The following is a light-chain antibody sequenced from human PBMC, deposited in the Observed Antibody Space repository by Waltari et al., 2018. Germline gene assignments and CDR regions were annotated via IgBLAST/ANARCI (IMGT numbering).Light chain of an antibody. CDR2: GAS. CDR1: QSVSSN. V-gene: IGKV3-15*01. Sequence: EFVLPQPPAPLSFSPDARAPPSCRASQSVSSNLAWYQQKPGQAPRLLISGASTRATGIPDKFSGSGSGTDFTLTISSLEPEDFAVYYCQQCGDWPLTFGGGTKVEIK. J-gene: IGKJ4*01. CDR3: QQCGDWPLT.